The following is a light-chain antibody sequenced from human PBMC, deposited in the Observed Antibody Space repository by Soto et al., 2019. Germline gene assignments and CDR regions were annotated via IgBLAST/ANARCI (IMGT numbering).Light chain of an antibody. CDR2: GAS. V-gene: IGKV3-20*01. CDR3: QQFGSSPGFT. J-gene: IGKJ3*01. CDR1: QNINSRY. Sequence: EIVLTQSPGTLSLSPGERATLSCRASQNINSRYLAWYQQKPGQAPRLLIYGASSRATGIPDRFSGSGSGTDFTLIISRLEPEDFAVYYCQQFGSSPGFTFGPGTIVDIK.